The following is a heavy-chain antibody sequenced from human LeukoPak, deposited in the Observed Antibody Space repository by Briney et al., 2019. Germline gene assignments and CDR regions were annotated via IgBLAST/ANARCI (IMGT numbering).Heavy chain of an antibody. Sequence: PSETLSLTCTVSGGSISSSTYYWGWIRQPPGKGLEWIGSIYYSGSTYNNPSLKSRVTIFVDTSKNQFSLKLSSVTAADTAVYYCASRLERQGSYYYYGMDVWGKGTTVTVSS. D-gene: IGHD1-1*01. CDR2: IYYSGST. V-gene: IGHV4-39*07. CDR1: GGSISSSTYY. CDR3: ASRLERQGSYYYYGMDV. J-gene: IGHJ6*04.